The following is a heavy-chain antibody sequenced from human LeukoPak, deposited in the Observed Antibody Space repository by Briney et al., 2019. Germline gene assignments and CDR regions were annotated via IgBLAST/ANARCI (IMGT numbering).Heavy chain of an antibody. D-gene: IGHD3-10*01. Sequence: PGGSLRLSCAASGFTFSSYGMHWVRQAPGKGLEWVAVIWYDGSNKYYADSVKGRFTISRDNSKNTLYLQMNSLRAEDTAVYYCARDAEGPGGRGYYYGMDVWGQGTTVTVSS. CDR1: GFTFSSYG. J-gene: IGHJ6*02. CDR2: IWYDGSNK. V-gene: IGHV3-33*01. CDR3: ARDAEGPGGRGYYYGMDV.